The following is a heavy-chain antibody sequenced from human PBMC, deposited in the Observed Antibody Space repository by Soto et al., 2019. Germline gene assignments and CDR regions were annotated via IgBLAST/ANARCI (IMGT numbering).Heavy chain of an antibody. D-gene: IGHD2-2*01. V-gene: IGHV3-53*01. CDR1: GFTVSSNY. CDR3: ARGGYCSSTSCLDY. CDR2: IYSGGST. Sequence: GGSLRLSCAASGFTVSSNYMSWVRQAPGKGLEWVSVIYSGGSTYYADSVKGRFTISRDNSKNTLYLQMNSLRAEDTAVYYCARGGYCSSTSCLDYWGQGTLVTASS. J-gene: IGHJ4*02.